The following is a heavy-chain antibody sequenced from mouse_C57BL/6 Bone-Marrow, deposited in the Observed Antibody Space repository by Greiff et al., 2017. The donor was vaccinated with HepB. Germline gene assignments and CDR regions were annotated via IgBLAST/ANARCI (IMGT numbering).Heavy chain of an antibody. CDR1: GYTFTSYW. J-gene: IGHJ4*01. D-gene: IGHD1-1*01. CDR2: INPSNGGT. V-gene: IGHV1-53*01. Sequence: VQLQQPGTELVKPGASVKLSCKASGYTFTSYWMHWVKQRPGQGLEWIGNINPSNGGTNYNEKFKSKATLTVDKSSSTAYMQLISLTSEDSAVYYCARSHYYYGSSYYAMDYWGQGTSVTVSS. CDR3: ARSHYYYGSSYYAMDY.